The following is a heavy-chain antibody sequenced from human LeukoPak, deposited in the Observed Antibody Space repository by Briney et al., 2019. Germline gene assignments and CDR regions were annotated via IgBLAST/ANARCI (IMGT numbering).Heavy chain of an antibody. Sequence: RASVKVSCKASGYTFTGYYMHWVRQAPGQGLEWMGWINPNSGGTNYAQKFQGRVTMTRDTSISTAYMELSRLRSDDTAVYYCARDRGDYDFWSGYYRSLGGFDPWGQGTLVTVSS. J-gene: IGHJ5*02. CDR3: ARDRGDYDFWSGYYRSLGGFDP. V-gene: IGHV1-2*02. CDR1: GYTFTGYY. CDR2: INPNSGGT. D-gene: IGHD3-3*01.